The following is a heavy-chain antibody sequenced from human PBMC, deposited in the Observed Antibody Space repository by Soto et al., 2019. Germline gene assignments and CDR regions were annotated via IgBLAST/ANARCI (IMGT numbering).Heavy chain of an antibody. J-gene: IGHJ3*02. V-gene: IGHV2-5*02. Sequence: QITLKESGPTLVKPTQTLTLTCSFSGFSLSTSGVGVGWIRQPPGEALEWLALIYWDDDKRYNPSLRTRLTITQDTPKNQVVLTMTDMDAVDTATYFCAHRVSLLHTWNYGAFDIWGQGTMVTVSS. CDR2: IYWDDDK. CDR3: AHRVSLLHTWNYGAFDI. CDR1: GFSLSTSGVG. D-gene: IGHD1-7*01.